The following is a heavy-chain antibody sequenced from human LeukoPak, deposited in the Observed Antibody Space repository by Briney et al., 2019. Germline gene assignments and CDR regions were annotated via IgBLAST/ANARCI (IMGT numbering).Heavy chain of an antibody. Sequence: SETLSLTCSVSGDSVTGGLYYWSWIRQPAGKGLEWIGHIFSSGSTTYNPSLKSRVTMSVDTSKNQFSLKLSSVTAADTAVYYCARGRRSSWNFDYWGQGTLVTVSS. CDR1: GDSVTGGLYY. V-gene: IGHV4-61*10. CDR3: ARGRRSSWNFDY. J-gene: IGHJ4*02. CDR2: IFSSGST. D-gene: IGHD6-13*01.